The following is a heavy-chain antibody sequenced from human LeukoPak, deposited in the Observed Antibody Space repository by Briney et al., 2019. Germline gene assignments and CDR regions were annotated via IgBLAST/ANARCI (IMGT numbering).Heavy chain of an antibody. Sequence: GGSLRLSCAASGFTFSTYAMHWVRQAPGKGLEWVAVISFDGTNKYYADSVKGRFTISRDNSKNTLYLQMNSLRAEDTAVYYCAKYRGRWLPNWFDPWGQGTLVTVSS. CDR3: AKYRGRWLPNWFDP. J-gene: IGHJ5*02. D-gene: IGHD5-12*01. V-gene: IGHV3-30-3*02. CDR2: ISFDGTNK. CDR1: GFTFSTYA.